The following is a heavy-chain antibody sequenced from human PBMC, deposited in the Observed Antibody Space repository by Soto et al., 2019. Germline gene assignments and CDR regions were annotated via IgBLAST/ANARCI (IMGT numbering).Heavy chain of an antibody. CDR3: ARDQTYYYDSSGDYRAPLPYYGMDV. Sequence: ASVKVSCKASGYTFTGYYMHWVRQAPGQGLEWMGWINPNSGGTNYAQKFQGWVTMTRDTSISTAYMELSRLRSDDTAVYYCARDQTYYYDSSGDYRAPLPYYGMDVWGQGTTVPVSS. V-gene: IGHV1-2*04. J-gene: IGHJ6*02. D-gene: IGHD3-22*01. CDR1: GYTFTGYY. CDR2: INPNSGGT.